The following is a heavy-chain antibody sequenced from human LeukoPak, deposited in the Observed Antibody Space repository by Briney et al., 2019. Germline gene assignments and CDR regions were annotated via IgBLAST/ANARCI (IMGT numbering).Heavy chain of an antibody. CDR1: GGTLSSYA. V-gene: IGHV1-69*05. D-gene: IGHD3-22*01. CDR3: ARENSEYYYDSSGYPFYYYYYMDV. Sequence: GASLKVSCKASGGTLSSYAISWVGQAPRQGREWMGRIIPIFGTANYAQKVQRRVTIPTDESTSTAYMELSSLRSEDTAVYYCARENSEYYYDSSGYPFYYYYYMDVWGKGTTVTVSS. J-gene: IGHJ6*03. CDR2: IIPIFGTA.